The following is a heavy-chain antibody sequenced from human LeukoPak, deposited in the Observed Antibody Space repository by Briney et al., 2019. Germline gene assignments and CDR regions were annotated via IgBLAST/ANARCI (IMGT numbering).Heavy chain of an antibody. J-gene: IGHJ6*02. D-gene: IGHD3-3*01. CDR2: ISASGGST. CDR3: AKGLQHTIFGVDV. CDR1: RFSFTTYA. Sequence: GGSLRLSCAPSRFSFTTYAMHWVRQPPGNGREWVSSISASGGSTYSADSVKGRITVSRDNSKNTVYLQMSSLRAEDTAVYYCAKGLQHTIFGVDVCGQGTSVIVSS. V-gene: IGHV3-23*01.